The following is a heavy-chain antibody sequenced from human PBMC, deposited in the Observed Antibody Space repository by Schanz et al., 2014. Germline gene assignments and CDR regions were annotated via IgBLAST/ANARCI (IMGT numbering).Heavy chain of an antibody. CDR3: AKEGSIYWDRSVDY. CDR2: IASGGSHT. CDR1: GITFSDYA. V-gene: IGHV3-23*01. D-gene: IGHD1-26*01. Sequence: EVQLLESGGALEQPGGSLRLSCAASGITFSDYAMSWVRQAPGKGLEWVSTIASGGSHTFYADSVTGRFTISRDNSKNTVYLQMNSLRPEDTAVYYCAKEGSIYWDRSVDYWGQGTLVTVSS. J-gene: IGHJ4*02.